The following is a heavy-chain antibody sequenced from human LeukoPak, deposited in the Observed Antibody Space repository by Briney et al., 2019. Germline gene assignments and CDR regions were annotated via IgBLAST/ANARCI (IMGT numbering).Heavy chain of an antibody. D-gene: IGHD6-19*01. J-gene: IGHJ4*02. CDR3: AKDYSSGWYGYFDY. CDR1: GFTVSSNY. Sequence: PGGSLRLSCAASGFTVSSNYMSWVRQAPGKGLEWVSGISGSGGNTYYADSVKGRFTISRDNSKNTLYLQMNSLRAEDTAVYYCAKDYSSGWYGYFDYWGQGTLVTVSS. V-gene: IGHV3-23*01. CDR2: ISGSGGNT.